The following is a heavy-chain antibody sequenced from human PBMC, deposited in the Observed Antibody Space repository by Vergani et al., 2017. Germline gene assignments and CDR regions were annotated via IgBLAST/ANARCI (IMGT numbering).Heavy chain of an antibody. CDR2: IIPIFGTA. Sequence: QVQLVESGGGVVQPGRSLRLSCAASGFTFSSYAISWVRQAPGQGLEWMGGIIPIFGTANYAQKFQGRVTITADESTSTAYMELSSLRSEDTAVYYCARVDIVVVPAATTFYYYYYMDVWGKGTTVTVSS. CDR1: GFTFSSYA. J-gene: IGHJ6*03. V-gene: IGHV1-69*01. D-gene: IGHD2-2*01. CDR3: ARVDIVVVPAATTFYYYYYMDV.